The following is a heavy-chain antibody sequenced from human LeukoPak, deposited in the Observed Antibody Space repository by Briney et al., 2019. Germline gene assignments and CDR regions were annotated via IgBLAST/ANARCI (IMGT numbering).Heavy chain of an antibody. CDR3: ASHSSSSEYYYYYMDV. D-gene: IGHD6-6*01. J-gene: IGHJ6*03. V-gene: IGHV4-38-2*01. CDR1: GYSISSGYY. Sequence: PSETLSLPCAVSGYSISSGYYWGWIRQPPGKGLEWIGSIYHSGSTYYNPSLKSRVTISVDTSKNQFSLKLSSVTAADTAVYYCASHSSSSEYYYYYMDVWGKGTTVTVSS. CDR2: IYHSGST.